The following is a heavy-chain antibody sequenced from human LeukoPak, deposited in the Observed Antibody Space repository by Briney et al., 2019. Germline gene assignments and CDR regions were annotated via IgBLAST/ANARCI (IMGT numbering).Heavy chain of an antibody. CDR3: ASPIAVAGTFDY. Sequence: GGSLRLSCAASGFTVSSNYMSWVRQAPGKGLEWVSVIYSGGSTYYADSVKGRFTISRDNSKNTLYLQMNSLRAEDTAVYYCASPIAVAGTFDYWGQGTLVTVSS. D-gene: IGHD6-19*01. CDR1: GFTVSSNY. CDR2: IYSGGST. V-gene: IGHV3-53*01. J-gene: IGHJ4*02.